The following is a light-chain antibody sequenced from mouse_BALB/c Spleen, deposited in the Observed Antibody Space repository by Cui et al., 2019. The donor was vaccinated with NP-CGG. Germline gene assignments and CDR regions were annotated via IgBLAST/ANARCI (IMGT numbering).Light chain of an antibody. CDR2: GTN. V-gene: IGLV1*01. Sequence: QAVVTQESALTTSPGETVTPTCRSSTGAVTTSNYANLVQEKPDHLFTGLIGGTNNRPPGVPARFSGSLIGDKAALTITGAQTEDEAIYFCALWYSNHWVFGGGTKLTVL. CDR3: ALWYSNHWV. CDR1: TGAVTTSNY. J-gene: IGLJ1*01.